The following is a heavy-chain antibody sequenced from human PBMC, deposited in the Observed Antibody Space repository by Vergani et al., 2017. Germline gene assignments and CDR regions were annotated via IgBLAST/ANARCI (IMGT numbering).Heavy chain of an antibody. J-gene: IGHJ3*01. CDR1: GDSISRSHYY. V-gene: IGHV4-39*02. Sequence: QLQLQESGPGLVKPSETLTLSCRVSGDSISRSHYYWGFIRPPPGKGLVCIGSISSSGSPYYNPTLKSRLAFSVDTSKNLFALRLKSVTATDTGMYYCARPVGPSAIADGYHVWGQGTMVTVS. D-gene: IGHD3-10*01. CDR3: ARPVGPSAIADGYHV. CDR2: ISSSGSP.